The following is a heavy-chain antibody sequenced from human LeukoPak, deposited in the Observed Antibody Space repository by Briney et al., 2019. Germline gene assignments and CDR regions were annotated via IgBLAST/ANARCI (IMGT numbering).Heavy chain of an antibody. CDR2: ISWVGGST. J-gene: IGHJ6*02. CDR1: GFTFDDYT. Sequence: GGSLRLSCAASGFTFDDYTIHWVRQSPWKGLECFSLISWVGGSTYYAASVKGRFTISRDNSKNSLYLQMNSLRTEDTALYYCAKDFSSRSGHYGMDVWGQGTTVTVSS. D-gene: IGHD6-19*01. V-gene: IGHV3-43*01. CDR3: AKDFSSRSGHYGMDV.